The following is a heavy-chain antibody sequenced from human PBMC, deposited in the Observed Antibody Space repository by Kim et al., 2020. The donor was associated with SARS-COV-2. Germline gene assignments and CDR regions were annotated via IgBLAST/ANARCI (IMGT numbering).Heavy chain of an antibody. Sequence: GGSLRLSCAASGFTFSSYAMHWVRQAPGKGLEWVAVISYDGNNKYYADSVKGRFTISRDNSKNTLYLQMNSLRAEDTAVYYCARGRAVPIYDARDIRGQG. D-gene: IGHD4-17*01. CDR2: ISYDGNNK. CDR1: GFTFSSYA. CDR3: ARGRAVPIYDARDI. J-gene: IGHJ3*02. V-gene: IGHV3-30*04.